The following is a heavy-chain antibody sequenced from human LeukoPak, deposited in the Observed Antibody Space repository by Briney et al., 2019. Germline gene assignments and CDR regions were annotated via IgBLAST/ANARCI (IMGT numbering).Heavy chain of an antibody. J-gene: IGHJ4*02. Sequence: SETLSLTCTVSGGSISSYYWSWTRQPPGKGLEWIGYIYYSGSTNYNPSLKSRVTISVDTSKNQFSLKLSSVTAADTAVDYCARLPDNCSGGSCYWDWGQGTLVTVSS. CDR1: GGSISSYY. D-gene: IGHD2-15*01. CDR3: ARLPDNCSGGSCYWD. V-gene: IGHV4-59*08. CDR2: IYYSGST.